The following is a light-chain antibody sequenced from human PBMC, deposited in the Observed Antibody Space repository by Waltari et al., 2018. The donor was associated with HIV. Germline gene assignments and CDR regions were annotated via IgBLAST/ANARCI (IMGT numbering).Light chain of an antibody. J-gene: IGLJ2*01. Sequence: SYGLTQPPSVSVSPGQTARITCSGDTLSKEYGYWYKQKPRQAPVLLIYRYKERSSGIPKRFSGSSSGTTVTLAISGVQAEDEADYYCLSSDSRGVHKFFGGGTKLTVL. CDR3: LSSDSRGVHKF. V-gene: IGLV3-25*03. CDR2: RYK. CDR1: TLSKEY.